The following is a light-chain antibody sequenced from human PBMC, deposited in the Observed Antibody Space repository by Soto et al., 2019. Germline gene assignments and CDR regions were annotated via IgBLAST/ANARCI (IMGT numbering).Light chain of an antibody. CDR3: SSYADSNNYV. CDR2: EVN. CDR1: SSDVGGYNY. Sequence: QSVLTQPPSASGSPGQSVTISCTGTSSDVGGYNYVSWYQQHPGKAPRLMIYEVNKRPSGVPDRFSGSKSGNTASLTVSGLQADDEADYYCSSYADSNNYVFGTGTKVTVL. J-gene: IGLJ1*01. V-gene: IGLV2-8*01.